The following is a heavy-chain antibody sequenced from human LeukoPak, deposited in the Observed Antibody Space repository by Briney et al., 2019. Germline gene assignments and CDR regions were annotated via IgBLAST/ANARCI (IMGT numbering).Heavy chain of an antibody. CDR2: ISSSGSTI. V-gene: IGHV3-11*04. Sequence: GGSLRLSCAASGFTLSDYYMSWIRQAPGKGLEWVSYISSSGSTISYADSVKGRFTISRDNARNSLYLQMNSLRAEDTAVYYCARAHVTGVDAFDIWGQGTMVTVSS. J-gene: IGHJ3*02. CDR3: ARAHVTGVDAFDI. D-gene: IGHD2-21*02. CDR1: GFTLSDYY.